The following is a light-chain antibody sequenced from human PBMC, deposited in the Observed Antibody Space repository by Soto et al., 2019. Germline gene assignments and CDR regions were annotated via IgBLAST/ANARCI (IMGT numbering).Light chain of an antibody. CDR3: HQRSNWPPLT. V-gene: IGKV3-11*01. J-gene: IGKJ4*01. Sequence: EILLTQSPATLSLSPGERATISCRASQSVGGYLDWYQQKPGQAPRLLISDASNRSSGIPARFSGSGSGTDFTLTISSLEPEDLAVYYCHQRSNWPPLTFGGGTKVEIK. CDR2: DAS. CDR1: QSVGGY.